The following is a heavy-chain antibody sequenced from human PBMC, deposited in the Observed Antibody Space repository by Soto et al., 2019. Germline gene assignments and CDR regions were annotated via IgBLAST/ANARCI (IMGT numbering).Heavy chain of an antibody. D-gene: IGHD5-18*01. J-gene: IGHJ4*02. V-gene: IGHV1-69*12. CDR3: ASGIQLWLRRINNGYSG. CDR1: GGTFSTYA. Sequence: QVHLVQSGAEVKKPESSVKVSCKAPGGTFSTYAISWVRQAPGQGLEWMGGIIPMFGTANYAQRFQDRVTITADESTITVYMELSSLRSEDTAVYFCASGIQLWLRRINNGYSGWGQGTLVTVSS. CDR2: IIPMFGTA.